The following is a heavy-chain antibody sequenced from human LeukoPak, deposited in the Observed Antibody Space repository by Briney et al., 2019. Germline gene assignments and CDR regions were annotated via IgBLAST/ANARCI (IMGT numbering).Heavy chain of an antibody. J-gene: IGHJ4*02. CDR1: GFTFSSYG. CDR3: AKEAVERWLLFG. CDR2: ISYDGSNK. D-gene: IGHD5-24*01. Sequence: GGALRLSCAASGFTFSSYGMHWVRQAPGKGRDGVAVISYDGSNKYYADSVKGRFTISRDNSKTTLYLQMNSLRAEDTAVYYCAKEAVERWLLFGWGQGTLVTVSS. V-gene: IGHV3-30*18.